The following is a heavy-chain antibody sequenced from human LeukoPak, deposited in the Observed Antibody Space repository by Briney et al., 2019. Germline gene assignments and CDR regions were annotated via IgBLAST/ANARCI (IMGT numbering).Heavy chain of an antibody. CDR3: AKQSLYDSSGHFHY. J-gene: IGHJ4*02. CDR1: GFTFSNYA. CDR2: ITGSGGYT. Sequence: GGALRLSRAASGFTFSNYAMHWVRPAPGKGLEWVSTITGSGGYTYYAVSVKGRFTISRDNSKNTLFLRVNSLRAEDTAVYFCAKQSLYDSSGHFHYWGQGTLVTVSP. V-gene: IGHV3-23*01. D-gene: IGHD3-22*01.